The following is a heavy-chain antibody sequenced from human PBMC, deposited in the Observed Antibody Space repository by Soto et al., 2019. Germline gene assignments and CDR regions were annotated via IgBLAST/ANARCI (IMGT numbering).Heavy chain of an antibody. V-gene: IGHV3-33*01. CDR2: IWYDGSNK. D-gene: IGHD6-19*01. Sequence: PGGSLRLSCAASGFTFSSYGMHWVRQAPGKGLEWVAVIWYDGSNKYYADSVKGRFTISRDNSKNTLYLQMNSLRAEDTAVYYCARVSGSGWYDYYYSGMDVWGQGTTVTVSS. CDR3: ARVSGSGWYDYYYSGMDV. J-gene: IGHJ6*02. CDR1: GFTFSSYG.